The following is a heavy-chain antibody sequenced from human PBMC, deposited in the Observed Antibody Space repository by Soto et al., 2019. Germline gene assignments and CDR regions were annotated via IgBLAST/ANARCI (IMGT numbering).Heavy chain of an antibody. D-gene: IGHD2-21*02. J-gene: IGHJ6*02. CDR1: GFTFSSYA. CDR3: AKVLGPEKLIVVVTAIFSYYYGMDV. CDR2: ISGSGGST. Sequence: PGGSLRLSCAASGFTFSSYAMSWVRQAPGKGLEWVSAISGSGGSTYYADSVKGRFTISRDNSKNTLYLQMNSLRAEDTAVYYCAKVLGPEKLIVVVTAIFSYYYGMDVWGQGTTVTVSS. V-gene: IGHV3-23*01.